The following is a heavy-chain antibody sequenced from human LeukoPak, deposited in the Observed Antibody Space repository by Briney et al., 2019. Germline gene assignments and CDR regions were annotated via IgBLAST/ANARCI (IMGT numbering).Heavy chain of an antibody. CDR1: GGSISSSS. J-gene: IGHJ4*02. D-gene: IGHD3-3*01. Sequence: LSLTCTVSGGSISSSSYYWGWIRQPPGKGLEWVAVISHDGSNKYYAGSVKGRFTISRDNSKNTLYLQMNSLRAEDTAVYYCARGVPYDFWSGSHFDYWGQGTLVTVSS. CDR2: ISHDGSNK. V-gene: IGHV3-30*03. CDR3: ARGVPYDFWSGSHFDY.